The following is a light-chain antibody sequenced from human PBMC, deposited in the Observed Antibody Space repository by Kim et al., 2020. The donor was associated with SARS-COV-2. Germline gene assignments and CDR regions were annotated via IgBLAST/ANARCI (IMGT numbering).Light chain of an antibody. Sequence: SVSHGERVTLSCRARQKINTNVAWYQQKPGQAPRLLIYSASTRATGIPARFSGSGSGTDFTLTISSLQSEDFAVYYCQQYNTWWTFGQGTKVDIK. CDR2: SAS. J-gene: IGKJ1*01. V-gene: IGKV3-15*01. CDR3: QQYNTWWT. CDR1: QKINTN.